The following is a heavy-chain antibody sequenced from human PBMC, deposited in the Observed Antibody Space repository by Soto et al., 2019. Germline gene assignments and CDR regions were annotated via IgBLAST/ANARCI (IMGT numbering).Heavy chain of an antibody. J-gene: IGHJ6*02. CDR2: IYPGDSDT. CDR3: ARYFDWSQNYYYYGMDV. Sequence: PGESLKISCKGSGYSFTSYWIGWVRQMPGKGLEWMGIIYPGDSDTRYSPSFQGQVTISADKSISTAYLQWSSLKASDTAMYYCARYFDWSQNYYYYGMDVWGQGTTVTVSS. V-gene: IGHV5-51*01. D-gene: IGHD3-9*01. CDR1: GYSFTSYW.